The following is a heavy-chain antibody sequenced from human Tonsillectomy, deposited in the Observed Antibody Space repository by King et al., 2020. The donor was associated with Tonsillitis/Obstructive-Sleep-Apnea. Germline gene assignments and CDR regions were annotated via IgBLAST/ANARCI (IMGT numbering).Heavy chain of an antibody. J-gene: IGHJ4*02. CDR1: GFTFDDYA. CDR2: ITWNRGSI. D-gene: IGHD3-10*01. Sequence: VQLVESGGGLVQPGRSLRLSCAASGFTFDDYAMHWVRQAPGKGLEWVSGITWNRGSIVYADSVKGRFTISRDNAKNSLYLQMNSLRAEDTALYYCAKDIHVAVPSGAFDFWRPGSLGTVSS. CDR3: AKDIHVAVPSGAFDF. V-gene: IGHV3-9*01.